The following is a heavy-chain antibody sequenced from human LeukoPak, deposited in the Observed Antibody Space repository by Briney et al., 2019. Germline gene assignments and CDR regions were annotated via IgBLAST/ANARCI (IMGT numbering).Heavy chain of an antibody. CDR3: ASSWWERQGRLYFDY. Sequence: SVKVSCKXSGGTFSSYAISWVRQTPGQGLEWMGGIIPIIGTANYAQKFQGRVTITTDESTSTAYMELSSLRSEDTAVYYCASSWWERQGRLYFDYWGQGTLVTVSS. D-gene: IGHD1-1*01. V-gene: IGHV1-69*05. CDR2: IIPIIGTA. CDR1: GGTFSSYA. J-gene: IGHJ4*02.